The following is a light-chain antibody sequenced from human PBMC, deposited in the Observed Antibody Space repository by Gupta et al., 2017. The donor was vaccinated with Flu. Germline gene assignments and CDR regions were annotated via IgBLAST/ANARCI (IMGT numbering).Light chain of an antibody. CDR1: QSVSSSY. CDR3: QQYGSSPWT. V-gene: IGKV3-20*01. J-gene: IGKJ1*01. CDR2: GAS. Sequence: EIVLTQSPGTLSLSPGERATLSCRASQSVSSSYLAWYQQKPGQAPRLLIYGASYGATGIPDRFSGSGSGTDFTLTISRLEPEDFAVYYCQQYGSSPWTFGQGTTVEIK.